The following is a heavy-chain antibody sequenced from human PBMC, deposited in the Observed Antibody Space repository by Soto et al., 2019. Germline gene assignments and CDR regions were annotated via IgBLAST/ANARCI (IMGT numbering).Heavy chain of an antibody. J-gene: IGHJ3*02. CDR2: ISAYNGNT. Sequence: GASVKVSCKTSGYNFISYGISWVRQAPGQGLEWMGWISAYNGNTNYAQKLQGRVTMTTDTSTSTAYMELRSLRSDDTAVYYCARPNIAVAGDDAFDIWGQGTMVTVSS. D-gene: IGHD6-19*01. CDR1: GYNFISYG. V-gene: IGHV1-18*04. CDR3: ARPNIAVAGDDAFDI.